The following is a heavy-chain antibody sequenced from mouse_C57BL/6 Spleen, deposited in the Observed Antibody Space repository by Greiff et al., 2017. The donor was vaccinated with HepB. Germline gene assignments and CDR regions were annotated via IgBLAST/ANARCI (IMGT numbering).Heavy chain of an antibody. CDR1: GFTFSSYT. D-gene: IGHD2-5*01. CDR3: ARRGHYSNSFAY. CDR2: ISGGGGNT. J-gene: IGHJ3*01. V-gene: IGHV5-9*01. Sequence: EVQLVESGGGLVKPGGSLKLSCAASGFTFSSYTMSWVRQTPEKRLEWVATISGGGGNTYYPDSVKGRFTISRDNAKNTLYLQMSSLRSEDTALYYCARRGHYSNSFAYWGQETLVTVSA.